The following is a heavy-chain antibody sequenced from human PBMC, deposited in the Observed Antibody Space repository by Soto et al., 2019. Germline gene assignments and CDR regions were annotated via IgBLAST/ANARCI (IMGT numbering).Heavy chain of an antibody. V-gene: IGHV3-66*01. Sequence: EVQLVESGGGLVQPGGSLRLSCAASGFTVSSNYMSWVRQAPGKGLEWVSVIYSGGSTYYADSVKGRFTISRDNSKNTLYLQMNSLRAEDTAVYYCARDLAYYYYGMDVWGQGTTVTVSS. CDR2: IYSGGST. J-gene: IGHJ6*02. CDR3: ARDLAYYYYGMDV. CDR1: GFTVSSNY.